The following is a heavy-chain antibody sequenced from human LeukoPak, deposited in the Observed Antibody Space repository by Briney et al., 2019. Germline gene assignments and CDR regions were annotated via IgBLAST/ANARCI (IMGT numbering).Heavy chain of an antibody. V-gene: IGHV3-21*04. Sequence: GGSLRLSCAASGFTFSSYSMNWVRQAPGKGLEWVSSISSSSSYIYYADSVKGRFTISRDNSKNTLYLQMNSLRAEDTAVYYCAKESCTWIHVCWFDPWGQGTLVTVSS. CDR3: AKESCTWIHVCWFDP. CDR1: GFTFSSYS. J-gene: IGHJ5*02. CDR2: ISSSSSYI. D-gene: IGHD5-18*01.